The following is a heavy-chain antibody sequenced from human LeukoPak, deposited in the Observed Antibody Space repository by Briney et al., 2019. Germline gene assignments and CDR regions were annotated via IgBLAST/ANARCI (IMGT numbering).Heavy chain of an antibody. Sequence: GGSLRLSCAASGFTFSDYYMSWIRQAPGKGLEWVSHISSSGSTIYYADSVKGRFTISRDNAKNSLYLQMNSLRAEDTAVYYCARDRGWDYDSSGAFDYWGQGTLVTVSS. CDR3: ARDRGWDYDSSGAFDY. V-gene: IGHV3-11*01. J-gene: IGHJ4*02. CDR1: GFTFSDYY. D-gene: IGHD3-22*01. CDR2: ISSSGSTI.